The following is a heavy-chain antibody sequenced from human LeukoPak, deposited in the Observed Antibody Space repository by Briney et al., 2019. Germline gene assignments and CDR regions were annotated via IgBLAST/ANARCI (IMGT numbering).Heavy chain of an antibody. CDR2: INPNSGGT. J-gene: IGHJ4*02. CDR1: GYTFTGYY. CDR3: ARQRRGNGYYFDY. Sequence: ASVKVSCKPSGYTFTGYYMNWVRQAPGQGLEWMGWINPNSGGTNYAQKFQGRVTMTRDTSINTAYMELSRLRYDDTAVYYCARQRRGNGYYFDYWGQGTLVTVSS. V-gene: IGHV1-2*02. D-gene: IGHD1-1*01.